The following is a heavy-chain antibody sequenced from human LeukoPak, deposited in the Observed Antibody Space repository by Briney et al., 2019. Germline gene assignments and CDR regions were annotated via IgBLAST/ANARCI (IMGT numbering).Heavy chain of an antibody. Sequence: PGGSLRLSCVASGFTFSSYSMNWVRRAPGKGLEWVSYISSSSSTIYYADSVKGRFTISRDNAKNSLYLQMNSLRAEDTAVYYCARGRIQLWFNDAFDIWGQGTMVTVSS. V-gene: IGHV3-48*01. CDR1: GFTFSSYS. J-gene: IGHJ3*02. CDR3: ARGRIQLWFNDAFDI. D-gene: IGHD5-18*01. CDR2: ISSSSSTI.